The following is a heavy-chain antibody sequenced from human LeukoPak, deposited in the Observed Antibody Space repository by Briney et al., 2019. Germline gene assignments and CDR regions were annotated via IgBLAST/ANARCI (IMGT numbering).Heavy chain of an antibody. J-gene: IGHJ4*02. CDR2: MNLNSGDT. V-gene: IGHV1-8*01. CDR1: GYTFSSHD. Sequence: GASVTVSCKASGYTFSSHDIYWVRQAPGQGLEWMGWMNLNSGDTYYSQNFQGRFSITSDTSKTTTYMDLASLAPEDTAVYYCARVPVPAPRRGLYFDYWGQGTLITVSS. D-gene: IGHD2-2*01. CDR3: ARVPVPAPRRGLYFDY.